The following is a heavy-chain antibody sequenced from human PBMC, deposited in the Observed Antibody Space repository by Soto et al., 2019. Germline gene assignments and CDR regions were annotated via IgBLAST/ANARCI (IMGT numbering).Heavy chain of an antibody. D-gene: IGHD5-18*01. CDR2: ISGSGGST. V-gene: IGHV3-23*01. J-gene: IGHJ4*02. CDR3: AKDPDTAMAKGRIYFYFDY. CDR1: GFTFSSYA. Sequence: PGGSLRLSCAASGFTFSSYAMSWVRQAPGKGLEWVSAISGSGGSTYYADSVKGRFTISRDNSKNTLYLQMNSLRAEDTAVYYCAKDPDTAMAKGRIYFYFDYWGQGTLVTVSS.